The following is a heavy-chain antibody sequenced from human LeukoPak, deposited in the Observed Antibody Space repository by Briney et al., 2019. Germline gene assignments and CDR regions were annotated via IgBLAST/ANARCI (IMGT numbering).Heavy chain of an antibody. Sequence: SETLSLTRTVSGGSIRSYYWSWIRQPPGKGLEWIGYIYYSGSTSYNPSLKSRVSISVDTSKNQFSLKLSSVTAADTAVYYCARTGSTVTMLYPFDHWGQGTLVTVSS. CDR2: IYYSGST. J-gene: IGHJ4*02. CDR1: GGSIRSYY. CDR3: ARTGSTVTMLYPFDH. V-gene: IGHV4-59*01. D-gene: IGHD4-17*01.